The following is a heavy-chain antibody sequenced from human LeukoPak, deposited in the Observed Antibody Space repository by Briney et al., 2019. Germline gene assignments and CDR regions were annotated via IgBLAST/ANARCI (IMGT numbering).Heavy chain of an antibody. CDR2: IIPIFGAA. CDR3: ARSKDLRLDDIYY. D-gene: IGHD3-9*01. CDR1: GGTFSSYA. J-gene: IGHJ4*02. Sequence: SVTVSCKASGGTFSSYAFSWVQQAPGQGLEWMGGIIPIFGAANYAQKFQGRVTITADESTSTAYMELSSLRSEDTAVYYCARSKDLRLDDIYYWGQGTLVTVSS. V-gene: IGHV1-69*13.